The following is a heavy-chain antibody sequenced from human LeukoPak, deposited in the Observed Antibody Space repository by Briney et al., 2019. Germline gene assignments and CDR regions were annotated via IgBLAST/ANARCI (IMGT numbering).Heavy chain of an antibody. CDR3: VRDGGVSGYDLLDY. V-gene: IGHV3-7*01. CDR2: INQDGSKE. CDR1: GFIFSNYW. J-gene: IGHJ4*02. D-gene: IGHD5-12*01. Sequence: GSLRLSCTASGFIFSNYWMTWVRQAPGKGLEWVAQINQDGSKEYYIDSVKARFSISRDNARNSLSLQMNSLRAEDTAVYYCVRDGGVSGYDLLDYWGQGTLVTVSS.